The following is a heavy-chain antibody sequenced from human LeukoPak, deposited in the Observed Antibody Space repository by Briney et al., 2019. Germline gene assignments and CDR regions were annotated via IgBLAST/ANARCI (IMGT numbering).Heavy chain of an antibody. Sequence: GGSLTLSCGASGFTFSGNWMSWVRQAPGKGLEWVASINPDGSQKLYVDSVKGRFTISRDNSKNTVYLQMNSLRAEDTAVYYCAKGGTSSSSAGTPFDYWGQGTLVTVSS. D-gene: IGHD6-6*01. CDR1: GFTFSGNW. CDR3: AKGGTSSSSAGTPFDY. J-gene: IGHJ4*02. CDR2: INPDGSQK. V-gene: IGHV3-7*01.